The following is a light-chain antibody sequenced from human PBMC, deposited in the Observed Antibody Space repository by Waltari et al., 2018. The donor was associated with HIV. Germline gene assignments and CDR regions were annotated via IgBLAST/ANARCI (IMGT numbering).Light chain of an antibody. CDR1: NSNVGRYNH. V-gene: IGLV2-14*01. Sequence: QSALTQPASVSGSPGPSITLPCTATNSNVGRYNHVSRYQQPRGKSPKLMIYEVSNRPSGISNRFSVYKSGNTASLTISGRQADDEADYYCSSYTGASTPWVFGGGTKLTVL. J-gene: IGLJ3*02. CDR2: EVS. CDR3: SSYTGASTPWV.